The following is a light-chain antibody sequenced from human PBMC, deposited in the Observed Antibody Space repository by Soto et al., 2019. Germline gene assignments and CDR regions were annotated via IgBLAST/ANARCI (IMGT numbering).Light chain of an antibody. V-gene: IGLV1-51*01. CDR1: NSNIGGNY. Sequence: QSVLTQPPSVSAAPGQKVMISCSGSNSNIGGNYVSWYRQLPGTAPELVIYDIDKRPSEIPDRFSGSKSGTSANLAITGLQTGDEAEHYCRTWDDSLNAVIFGGGTKLTVL. CDR2: DID. CDR3: RTWDDSLNAVI. J-gene: IGLJ2*01.